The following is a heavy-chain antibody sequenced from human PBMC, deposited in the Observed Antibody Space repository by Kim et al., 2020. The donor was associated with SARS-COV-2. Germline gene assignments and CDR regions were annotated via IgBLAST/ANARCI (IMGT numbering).Heavy chain of an antibody. J-gene: IGHJ4*02. D-gene: IGHD4-4*01. CDR3: ARDSQYPYSNPHPFDY. Sequence: SLKSRVTISVDTSKNQFSLKLSSVTAADTAVYYWARDSQYPYSNPHPFDYWGQGTLVTVSS. V-gene: IGHV4-31*02.